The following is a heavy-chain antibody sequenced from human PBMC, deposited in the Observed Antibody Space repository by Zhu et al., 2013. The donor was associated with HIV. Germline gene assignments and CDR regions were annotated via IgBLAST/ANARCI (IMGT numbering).Heavy chain of an antibody. V-gene: IGHV1-69*13. D-gene: IGHD5-18*01. CDR2: IIPIFGTA. CDR1: GYTFTSYG. CDR3: ARVAAMVSRPVYYFDY. Sequence: QVQLVQSGAEVKKPGASVKVSCKASGYTFTSYGISWVRQAPGQGLEWMGGIIPIFGTANYAQKFQGRVTITADESTSTAYMELSSLRSEDTAVYYCARVAAMVSRPVYYFDYWGQGTLVTVSS. J-gene: IGHJ4*02.